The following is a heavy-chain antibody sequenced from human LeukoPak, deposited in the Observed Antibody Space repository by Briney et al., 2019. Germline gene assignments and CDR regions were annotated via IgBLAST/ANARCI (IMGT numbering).Heavy chain of an antibody. CDR1: GYTLTELS. J-gene: IGHJ4*02. CDR3: ATPTLRGDLTHFDY. Sequence: ASVKVSCKVSGYTLTELSTHWVRQAPGKGLEWMGGFDPEDGETIYAQKFQGRVTMTEDTSTDTAYMELSSLRSEDTAVYYCATPTLRGDLTHFDYWGQGTLVTVSS. V-gene: IGHV1-24*01. CDR2: FDPEDGET. D-gene: IGHD3-10*01.